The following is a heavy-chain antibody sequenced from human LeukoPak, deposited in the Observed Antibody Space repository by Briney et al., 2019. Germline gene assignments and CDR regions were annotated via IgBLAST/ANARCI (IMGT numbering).Heavy chain of an antibody. V-gene: IGHV4-31*03. Sequence: SETLSLTCTVSGGSISSGGYYWSWIRQHPGKGLEWIGYIYYSGSTYYNPSLKSRVTISVDTSKNQFSLKLSSVTAADTAVYYCARPYCSGGSCYWFDPWGQGTLVTVSS. J-gene: IGHJ5*02. CDR3: ARPYCSGGSCYWFDP. D-gene: IGHD2-15*01. CDR2: IYYSGST. CDR1: GGSISSGGYY.